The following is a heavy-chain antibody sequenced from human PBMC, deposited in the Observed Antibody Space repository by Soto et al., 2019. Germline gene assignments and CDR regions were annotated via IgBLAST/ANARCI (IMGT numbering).Heavy chain of an antibody. Sequence: SETLSLTCTVSGGSISSGGYYWSWIRQHPGKGLEWIGYIYYSGSTYYNPSLKSRVTISVDTSKNQFSLKLSSVTAADTAVYYCARGKSGDFDYWGQGTLVTVSS. CDR3: ARGKSGDFDY. D-gene: IGHD3-10*01. V-gene: IGHV4-31*03. CDR2: IYYSGST. CDR1: GGSISSGGYY. J-gene: IGHJ4*02.